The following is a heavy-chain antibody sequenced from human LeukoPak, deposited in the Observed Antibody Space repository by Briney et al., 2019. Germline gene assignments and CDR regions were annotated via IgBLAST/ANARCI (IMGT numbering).Heavy chain of an antibody. D-gene: IGHD3-3*01. CDR2: INSGSSDK. CDR1: GFTFSLYA. V-gene: IGHV3-21*05. CDR3: ARDTYEPGLIDF. J-gene: IGHJ4*02. Sequence: GGSLRLSCAASGFTFSLYAMNWVRQAPGKGLEWVSYINSGSSDKHYTESVRGRFTISRDNAKKTLYLQMNSLRAEDTAVYFCARDTYEPGLIDFWGQGTLVSVSS.